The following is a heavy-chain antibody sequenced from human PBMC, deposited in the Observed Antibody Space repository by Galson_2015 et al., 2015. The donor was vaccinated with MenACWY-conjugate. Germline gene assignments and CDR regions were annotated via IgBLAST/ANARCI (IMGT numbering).Heavy chain of an antibody. V-gene: IGHV3-11*06. J-gene: IGHJ4*02. D-gene: IGHD3-10*01. CDR3: ARVETAVFPSSYEPHFDY. CDR1: GFTFSDYH. CDR2: IYSYSTYT. Sequence: SLRLSCAAYGFTFSDYHMTWIRQAPGKGLEWISYIYSYSTYTDYADSVKGRFTISRDNAKNSLYLQMNSLRDEDTAVYYCARVETAVFPSSYEPHFDYWGQGTLVTVSS.